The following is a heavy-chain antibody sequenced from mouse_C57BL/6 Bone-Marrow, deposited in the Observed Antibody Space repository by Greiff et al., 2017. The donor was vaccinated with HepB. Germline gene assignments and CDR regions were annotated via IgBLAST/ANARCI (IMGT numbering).Heavy chain of an antibody. V-gene: IGHV5-4*03. CDR3: ARLYDYDDWFAY. J-gene: IGHJ3*01. Sequence: EVKLVESGGGLVKPGGSLKLSCAASGFTFSSYAMSWVRQTPEKRLEWVATISDGGSYTYYPDNVKGRFTISRDNAKNNLYLQMSHLKSEDTAMYYCARLYDYDDWFAYWGQGTLVTVSA. D-gene: IGHD2-4*01. CDR2: ISDGGSYT. CDR1: GFTFSSYA.